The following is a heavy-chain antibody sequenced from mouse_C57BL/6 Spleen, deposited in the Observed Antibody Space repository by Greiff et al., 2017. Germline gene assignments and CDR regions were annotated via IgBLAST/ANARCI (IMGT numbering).Heavy chain of an antibody. D-gene: IGHD4-1*01. Sequence: VKLMESGPELVKPGASVKISCKASGYAFSSSWMNWVKQRPGKGLEWIGRIYPGDGDTNYNGKFKGKATLTADKSSSTAYMQLSSLTSEDSAVYCCASGTPYAMYYWGQGTSVTVSS. V-gene: IGHV1-82*01. CDR3: ASGTPYAMYY. CDR2: IYPGDGDT. CDR1: GYAFSSSW. J-gene: IGHJ4*01.